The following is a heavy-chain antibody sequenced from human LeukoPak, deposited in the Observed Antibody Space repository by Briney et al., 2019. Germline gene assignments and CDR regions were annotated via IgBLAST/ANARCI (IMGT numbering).Heavy chain of an antibody. CDR3: ARDTKYDFWSGYGFDY. D-gene: IGHD3-3*01. CDR1: GFTFSSYG. V-gene: IGHV3-30*03. Sequence: GGSLRLSCAASGFTFSSYGMHWVRQAPGKGLEWVAAISYDGSNKYYADSVKGRFTISRDSSKNTLYLQMNSLRGEDTAVYYCARDTKYDFWSGYGFDYWGQGTLVTVSS. J-gene: IGHJ4*02. CDR2: ISYDGSNK.